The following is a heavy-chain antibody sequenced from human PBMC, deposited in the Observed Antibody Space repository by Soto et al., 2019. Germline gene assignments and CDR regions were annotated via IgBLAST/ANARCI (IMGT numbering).Heavy chain of an antibody. CDR2: INAYNGDT. D-gene: IGHD3-16*01. V-gene: IGHV1-3*01. J-gene: IGHJ3*02. CDR3: ARDPDDYIWGWGAFDI. CDR1: GYTFTTYT. Sequence: ASVKVSCKASGYTFTTYTIQWVRQAPGQRLEWMGWINAYNGDTKYSQNFQGRVTMTRDTSASTAYMELRSLRSDDTAVYYCARDPDDYIWGWGAFDIWGLGTMVTVSS.